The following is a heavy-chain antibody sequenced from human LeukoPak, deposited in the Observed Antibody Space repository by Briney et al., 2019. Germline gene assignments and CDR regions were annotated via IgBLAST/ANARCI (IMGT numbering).Heavy chain of an antibody. V-gene: IGHV3-48*01. J-gene: IGHJ5*02. CDR2: ISSSSSTI. Sequence: GGSLRLSCAASGFTFSSYSMNWVRQAPGKGLEWVSYISSSSSTIYYADSVKGRFPISRDNAKNSLYLQMNSLRAEDTAVYYCARAAGPRRNWFDPWGQGTLVTVSS. CDR3: ARAAGPRRNWFDP. CDR1: GFTFSSYS.